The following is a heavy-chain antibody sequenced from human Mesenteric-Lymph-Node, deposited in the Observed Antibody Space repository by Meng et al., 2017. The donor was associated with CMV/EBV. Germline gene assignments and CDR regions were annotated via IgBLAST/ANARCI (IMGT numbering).Heavy chain of an antibody. J-gene: IGHJ4*02. Sequence: GESLKISCEVSGFTFSSYQMTWVRQAPGKGLEWISYIGMSGSSRHYADSVKGRFTISRDNSKNTLYLQMNSLRGEDTAVYYCARGYSGYDRPGLDYWGQGTLVTVSS. CDR2: IGMSGSSR. CDR1: GFTFSSYQ. CDR3: ARGYSGYDRPGLDY. V-gene: IGHV3-48*03. D-gene: IGHD5-12*01.